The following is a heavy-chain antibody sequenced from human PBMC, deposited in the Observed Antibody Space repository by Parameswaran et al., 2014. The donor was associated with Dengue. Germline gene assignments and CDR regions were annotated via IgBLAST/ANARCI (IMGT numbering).Heavy chain of an antibody. Sequence: VRQMPGKGLEWVSYISSSSSYTNYADSVKGRFTISRDNAKNSLYLQMNSLRAEDTAVYYCARGVKVTNYYYYYGMDVWGQGTTVTVSS. CDR3: ARGVKVTNYYYYYGMDV. CDR2: ISSSSSYT. J-gene: IGHJ6*02. V-gene: IGHV3-11*05. D-gene: IGHD3-3*01.